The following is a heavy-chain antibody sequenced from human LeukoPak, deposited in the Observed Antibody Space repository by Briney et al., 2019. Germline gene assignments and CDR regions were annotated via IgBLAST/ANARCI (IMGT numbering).Heavy chain of an antibody. CDR3: ARALGSYLSFDY. CDR2: TIPIFGTA. CDR1: GVTFSSYA. J-gene: IGHJ4*02. Sequence: ASVKVSCKASGVTFSSYAISWVRQAPGQGLEWMGGTIPIFGTANYAQKFQGRVTITADESTSTAYMELSSLRSEDTAVYYCARALGSYLSFDYWGQGTLVTVSS. D-gene: IGHD3-16*02. V-gene: IGHV1-69*13.